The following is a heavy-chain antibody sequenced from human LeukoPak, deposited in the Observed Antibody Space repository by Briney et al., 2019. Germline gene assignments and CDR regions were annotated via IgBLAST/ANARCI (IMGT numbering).Heavy chain of an antibody. V-gene: IGHV4-34*01. CDR2: INHSGST. D-gene: IGHD3-3*01. Sequence: PETLSLTCAVYGGSFSGYYWSWIRQPPGKGLEWIGEINHSGSTNYNPSLKSRVTISVDTSKNQFSLKLSSVTAADTAVYYCARGPLNYDFWSGYHTDYFDYWGQGTLVTVSS. J-gene: IGHJ4*02. CDR1: GGSFSGYY. CDR3: ARGPLNYDFWSGYHTDYFDY.